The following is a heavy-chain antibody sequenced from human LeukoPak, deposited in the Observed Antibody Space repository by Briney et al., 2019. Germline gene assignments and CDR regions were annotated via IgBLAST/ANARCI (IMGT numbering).Heavy chain of an antibody. CDR1: GYTFTSYA. CDR2: INAGNGNT. J-gene: IGHJ5*02. D-gene: IGHD3-3*01. CDR3: ARSNRITIFGQGPTFDP. Sequence: GASVKVSCTASGYTFTSYAMHWVRQAPGQRLEWMGWINAGNGNTKYSQKFQGRVTITRDTSASTAYMELSSLRSEDTAVYYCARSNRITIFGQGPTFDPWGQGTLVTVSS. V-gene: IGHV1-3*01.